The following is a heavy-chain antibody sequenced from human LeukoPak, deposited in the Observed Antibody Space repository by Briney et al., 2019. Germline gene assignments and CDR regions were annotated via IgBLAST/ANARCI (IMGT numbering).Heavy chain of an antibody. CDR2: INHSGST. D-gene: IGHD6-19*01. J-gene: IGHJ4*02. V-gene: IGHV4-34*01. CDR1: GGSFSGYY. CDR3: ARVAQIAVAGTFGY. Sequence: SETLSLTCAVYGGSFSGYYWSWIRQPPGKGLEWIGEINHSGSTNYNPSLKSRVTISVDTSKNQFSLKLSSVTAADTAVYYCARVAQIAVAGTFGYWGQGTLATVSS.